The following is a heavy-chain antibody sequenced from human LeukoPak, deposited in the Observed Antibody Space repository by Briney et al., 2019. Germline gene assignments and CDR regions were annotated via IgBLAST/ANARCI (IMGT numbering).Heavy chain of an antibody. CDR2: LYPSGRI. D-gene: IGHD1-26*01. V-gene: IGHV4-59*01. CDR3: ASRHYPFDY. CDR1: GGSINSGY. Sequence: PSETLSLTCSVSGGSINSGYWSWMWQPPGKGLEWIGLLYPSGRINYNPSLKSRVTLPLPTSRPQSSLNLSSVTGAATARQCCASRHYPFDYWGRGTLATVCS. J-gene: IGHJ4*02.